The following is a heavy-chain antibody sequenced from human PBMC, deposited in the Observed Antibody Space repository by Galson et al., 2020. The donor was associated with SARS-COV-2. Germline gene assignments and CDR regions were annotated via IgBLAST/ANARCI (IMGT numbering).Heavy chain of an antibody. CDR3: ARARVTIIVVVTSFEI. V-gene: IGHV4-31*03. D-gene: IGHD3-22*01. CDR2: IYYSGST. Sequence: SETLSLTCTVSGGSISSGGYYWSWIRQHPGKGLEWIGYIYYSGSTYYNPSLKSRVTISVDTSKNQFSLKLSSVTAADTAVYYCARARVTIIVVVTSFEIWGQGTMVTVSS. J-gene: IGHJ3*02. CDR1: GGSISSGGYY.